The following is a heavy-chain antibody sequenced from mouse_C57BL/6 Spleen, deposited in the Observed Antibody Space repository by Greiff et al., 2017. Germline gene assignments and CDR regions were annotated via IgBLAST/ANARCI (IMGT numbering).Heavy chain of an antibody. D-gene: IGHD6-1*01. CDR3: ARYPLEQGRYFDV. J-gene: IGHJ1*03. Sequence: QVQLQQPGAELVKPGASVKMSCKASGYTFTSYWITWVKQRPGQGLEWIGDIYPGSGSTNYNEKFKSKATMTVDTSSSTAYMQLSSLTSDDSAVYYCARYPLEQGRYFDVWGKGTTVTVSS. CDR2: IYPGSGST. CDR1: GYTFTSYW. V-gene: IGHV1-55*01.